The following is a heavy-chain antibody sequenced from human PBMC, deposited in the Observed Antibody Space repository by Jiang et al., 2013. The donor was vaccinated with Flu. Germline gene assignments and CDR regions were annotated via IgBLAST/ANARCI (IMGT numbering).Heavy chain of an antibody. CDR1: GGSISSYY. Sequence: KPSETLSLTCTVSGGSISSYYWSWIWQPAGKGLEWIGRIYTSGTTNYNPSLKSRVTMSVDTSKNQFSLKLTSVTAADTAVYYCAAVQLWANWYFDLWGRGTLVTVSS. V-gene: IGHV4-4*07. CDR2: IYTSGTT. CDR3: AAVQLWANWYFDL. D-gene: IGHD5-18*01. J-gene: IGHJ2*01.